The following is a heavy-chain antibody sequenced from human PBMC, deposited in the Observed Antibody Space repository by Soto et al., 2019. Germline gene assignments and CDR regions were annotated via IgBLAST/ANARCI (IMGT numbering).Heavy chain of an antibody. J-gene: IGHJ4*02. CDR2: ISYDGSNN. CDR1: GFTFSSYG. D-gene: IGHD2-21*02. CDR3: AQDRGGSDWYYLDY. Sequence: QVQLVESGGGVVQPGRSLRLSCAASGFTFSSYGMHWVRQAPGKGLEWVAVISYDGSNNYYADSVKGRFTLSRENSKNTQCLKMNNLRTEDTDVYYCAQDRGGSDWYYLDYWGQGTLVTVSS. V-gene: IGHV3-30*18.